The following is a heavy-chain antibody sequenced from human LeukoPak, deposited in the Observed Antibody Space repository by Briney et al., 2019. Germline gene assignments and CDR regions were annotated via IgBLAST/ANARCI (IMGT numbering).Heavy chain of an antibody. CDR3: ARGGGPYESTGFFAGPFDY. Sequence: SVKVSCKASGGTFSTNAISWVRQAPGQGLEWMGGLIPLFGSAHYAQKLRGRVTITTDESTSTAYMVLSSLRSDDTAIYYCARGGGPYESTGFFAGPFDYWGQGTLVTVSS. CDR1: GGTFSTNA. CDR2: LIPLFGSA. D-gene: IGHD6-19*01. V-gene: IGHV1-69*05. J-gene: IGHJ4*02.